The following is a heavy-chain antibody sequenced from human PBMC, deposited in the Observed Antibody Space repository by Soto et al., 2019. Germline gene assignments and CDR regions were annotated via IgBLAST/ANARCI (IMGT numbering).Heavy chain of an antibody. CDR1: GFSFDGYD. Sequence: EVHLLESGGGLVQPGGSLRLSCEVSGFSFDGYDMAWVRQVPGQGLEWVSAIRGGGTDTFHGDSVKGRFTISRDNSRNTLYRQMNSVIVEDTAAYYCVKGGGYDFWNGYPNYFAYYGMHVWGEGTTVSGSS. CDR3: VKGGGYDFWNGYPNYFAYYGMHV. D-gene: IGHD3-3*01. V-gene: IGHV3-23*01. J-gene: IGHJ6*04. CDR2: IRGGGTDT.